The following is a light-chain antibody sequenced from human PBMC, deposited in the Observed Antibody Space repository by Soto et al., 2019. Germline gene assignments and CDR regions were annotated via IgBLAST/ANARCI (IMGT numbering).Light chain of an antibody. V-gene: IGKV2-28*01. CDR1: QSLLHSNGYNY. Sequence: EIVMTQSPLSLPVTPGEPASISCRSSQSLLHSNGYNYLDWYLQKPGQSPQLLIYLGSHRDSGVPDRFSGSGSGTDCTLKISRVEAEDVGVYYCMQALQTPMYTFGQGTKLEIK. CDR3: MQALQTPMYT. J-gene: IGKJ2*01. CDR2: LGS.